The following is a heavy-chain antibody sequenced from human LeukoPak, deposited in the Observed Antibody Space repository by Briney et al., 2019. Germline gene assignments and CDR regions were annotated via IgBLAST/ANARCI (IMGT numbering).Heavy chain of an antibody. Sequence: PGGSLRLSCAASGFTFSDYYVSWIRQAPGKGLEWVSYISSSGSTIYYADSVKGRFTISRDNAKNSLYLQMNSLRAEDTAVYYCARDPGSGYEEHFDYWGQGTLVTVSS. CDR3: ARDPGSGYEEHFDY. J-gene: IGHJ4*02. CDR1: GFTFSDYY. D-gene: IGHD5-12*01. CDR2: ISSSGSTI. V-gene: IGHV3-11*04.